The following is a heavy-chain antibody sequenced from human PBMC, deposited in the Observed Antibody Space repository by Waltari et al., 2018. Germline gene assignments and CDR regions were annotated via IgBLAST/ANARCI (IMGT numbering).Heavy chain of an antibody. V-gene: IGHV4-39*01. Sequence: QLQLQESGPGLVKPSETLSLTCTVSGGSISSSSYFWGWIRQPPGQGRGGIGRIYYSGRTYYTPSFKSRVTISVDTSKNQFSLKLSSVTAADTAVYYCARRIAAAGDPFDYWGQGTLVTVSS. J-gene: IGHJ4*02. CDR3: ARRIAAAGDPFDY. CDR2: IYYSGRT. D-gene: IGHD6-13*01. CDR1: GGSISSSSYF.